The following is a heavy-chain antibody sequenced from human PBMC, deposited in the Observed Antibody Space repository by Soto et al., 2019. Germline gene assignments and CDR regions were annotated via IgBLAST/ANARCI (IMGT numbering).Heavy chain of an antibody. CDR3: AREAVAGTRGVFYYYYYMDV. V-gene: IGHV3-74*01. D-gene: IGHD6-19*01. CDR2: INSDGSST. J-gene: IGHJ6*03. CDR1: GFTFSSYW. Sequence: GGSLRLSCAASGFTFSSYWMHWVRQAPGKGLVWVSRINSDGSSTSYADSVKGRFTISRDNAKNTLYLQMNSLRAEDTAVYYCAREAVAGTRGVFYYYYYMDVWGKGTTVTVSS.